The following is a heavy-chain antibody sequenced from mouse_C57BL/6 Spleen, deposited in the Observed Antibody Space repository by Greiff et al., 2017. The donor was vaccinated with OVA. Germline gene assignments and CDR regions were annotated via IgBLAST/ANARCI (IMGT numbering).Heavy chain of an antibody. CDR3: ARTSTVVATDAMDY. CDR2: IYIGNGYT. D-gene: IGHD1-1*01. Sequence: VQLQQSGAELVRPGSSVKMSCKTSGYTFTSYGINWVKQRPGQGLEWIGYIYIGNGYTAYNEKFKGKATLTSDTSSSTAYMQLSSLTSEDSAIYFCARTSTVVATDAMDYWGQGTSVTVSS. J-gene: IGHJ4*01. V-gene: IGHV1-58*01. CDR1: GYTFTSYG.